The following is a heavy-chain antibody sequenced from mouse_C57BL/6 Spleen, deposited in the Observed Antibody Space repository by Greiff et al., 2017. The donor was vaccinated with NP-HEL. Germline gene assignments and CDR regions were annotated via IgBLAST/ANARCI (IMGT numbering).Heavy chain of an antibody. D-gene: IGHD1-1*01. V-gene: IGHV1-19*01. CDR1: GYTFTDYY. J-gene: IGHJ2*01. CDR2: INPYNGGT. CDR3: ASHYYGTGYFDY. Sequence: EVQLQQSGPVLVKPGASVKMSCKASGYTFTDYYMNWVKQSHGKSLEWIGVINPYNGGTSYNQKFKGKATLTVDKSSSTAYMELNSLTSEDSAVYYCASHYYGTGYFDYWGQGTTLTVSS.